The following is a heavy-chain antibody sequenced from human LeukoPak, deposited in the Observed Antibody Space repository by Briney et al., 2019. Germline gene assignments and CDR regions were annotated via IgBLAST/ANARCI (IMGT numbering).Heavy chain of an antibody. CDR3: ARHQWHYYYYMGV. V-gene: IGHV4-39*01. CDR2: IYYSGDT. CDR1: GGSISSSSYY. D-gene: IGHD6-19*01. Sequence: PSETLSLTCTVSGGSISSSSYYWGWIRPPPGKGLEWIGGIYYSGDTYYNPSLKSRRVTISVDTSKNQFSLRLSSVTAADTAVYYCARHQWHYYYYMGVWGKGSTVTVSS. J-gene: IGHJ6*03.